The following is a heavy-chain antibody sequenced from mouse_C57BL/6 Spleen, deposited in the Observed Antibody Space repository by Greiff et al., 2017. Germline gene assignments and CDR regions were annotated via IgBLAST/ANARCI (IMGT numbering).Heavy chain of an antibody. D-gene: IGHD1-1*01. V-gene: IGHV5-4*01. J-gene: IGHJ1*03. CDR2: ISDGGSYT. CDR3: ARDYYGSSSPGYFDV. Sequence: EVKLMESGGGLVKPGGSLKLSCAASGFTFSSYAMSWVRQTPEKRLEWVATISDGGSYTYYPDNVKGRFTISRDNAKNNLYLQMSHLKSEDTAMYYCARDYYGSSSPGYFDVWGTGTTVTVSS. CDR1: GFTFSSYA.